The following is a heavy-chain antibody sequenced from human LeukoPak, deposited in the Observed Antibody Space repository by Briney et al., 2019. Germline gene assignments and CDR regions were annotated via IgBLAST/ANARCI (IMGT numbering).Heavy chain of an antibody. CDR2: IYTSGST. V-gene: IGHV4-61*02. CDR3: ARGQQLAKETGFCYHYMDV. CDR1: GGSISSGSYY. Sequence: SQTLSLTCTVSGGSISSGSYYWSWIRQPAGKGLEWIGRIYTSGSTNYNPSLKSPVTISVDTSKNQFSLKLSSVTAADTAIYYCARGQQLAKETGFCYHYMDVWGKGTTVTVSS. J-gene: IGHJ6*03. D-gene: IGHD6-13*01.